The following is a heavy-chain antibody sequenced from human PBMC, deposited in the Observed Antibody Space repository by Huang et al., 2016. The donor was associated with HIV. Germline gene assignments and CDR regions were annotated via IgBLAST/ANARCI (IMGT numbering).Heavy chain of an antibody. CDR2: INHSGST. J-gene: IGHJ3*02. CDR3: ARERMMSWLDDHDAFDI. CDR1: VGSFSGYY. D-gene: IGHD1-1*01. Sequence: QVQLQQWGAGLLKPSETLSLTCAVYVGSFSGYYWSWIRHSPGKGLEWIGEINHSGSTNYNPSLKSRLTISVDTSKNQFSLKLSSVTAADTAVCYCARERMMSWLDDHDAFDIWGQGTMVTVSS. V-gene: IGHV4-34*01.